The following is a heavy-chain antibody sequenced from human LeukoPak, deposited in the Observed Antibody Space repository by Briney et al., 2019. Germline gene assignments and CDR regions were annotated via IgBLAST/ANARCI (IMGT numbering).Heavy chain of an antibody. J-gene: IGHJ4*02. CDR2: IYYSGST. CDR1: GGSISSYY. V-gene: IGHV4-59*01. Sequence: SETLSLTCTVSGGSISSYYWSWIRQPPGKGLEWSGDIYYSGSTNYNPSLKSRVTISVDTSKNQFSLKLSSVTAADTAVYYCARGAVAEVNYWGQGTLVTVSS. CDR3: ARGAVAEVNY. D-gene: IGHD6-19*01.